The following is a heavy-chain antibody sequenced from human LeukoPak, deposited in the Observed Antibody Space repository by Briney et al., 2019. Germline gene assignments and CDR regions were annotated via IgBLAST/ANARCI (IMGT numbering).Heavy chain of an antibody. D-gene: IGHD3-3*01. CDR2: ISPSGGST. V-gene: IGHV1-46*01. J-gene: IGHJ3*02. CDR1: GYTFIDYY. CDR3: ARGRATSPRSGFDI. Sequence: ASVKVSCKASGYTFIDYYMYWVRQAPGQGLEWMGIISPSGGSTTYAQKFQGRVTMTRDMSTRIVYMELSSLRSEDTAVYYCARGRATSPRSGFDIWGPGTMVTVSS.